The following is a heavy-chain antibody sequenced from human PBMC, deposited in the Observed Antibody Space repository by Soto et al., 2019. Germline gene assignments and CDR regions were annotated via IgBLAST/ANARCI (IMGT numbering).Heavy chain of an antibody. V-gene: IGHV5-51*01. J-gene: IGHJ4*02. D-gene: IGHD5-12*01. CDR1: GCSFTTYW. Sequence: GESLKISCKASGCSFTTYWIAWVRQMPGKGLEWMGIIYPGDSETRYNPSFQGQVTLSADKSVSTAYLQWSSLKASDTAIYYCARARVEGYGGYHATLDYWGQGTPVTVSS. CDR3: ARARVEGYGGYHATLDY. CDR2: IYPGDSET.